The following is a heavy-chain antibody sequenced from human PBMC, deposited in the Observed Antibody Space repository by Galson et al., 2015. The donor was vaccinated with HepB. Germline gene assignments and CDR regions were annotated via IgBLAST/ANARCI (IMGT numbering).Heavy chain of an antibody. V-gene: IGHV3-48*01. Sequence: SLRLSCAASGFSFISHSMNWVRHSPGKGLEWLSSISPGGAKYYADSARGRFPISRDNAKKSMYLHMSSLRVEDTGIYYCARNPASYDYYNMDVWGQGTTVTVSS. CDR1: GFSFISHS. CDR2: ISPGGAK. CDR3: ARNPASYDYYNMDV. D-gene: IGHD6-25*01. J-gene: IGHJ6*02.